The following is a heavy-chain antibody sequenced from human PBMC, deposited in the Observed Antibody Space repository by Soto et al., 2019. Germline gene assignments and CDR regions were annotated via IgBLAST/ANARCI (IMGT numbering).Heavy chain of an antibody. CDR2: ISPYNGNT. D-gene: IGHD5-18*01. J-gene: IGHJ4*02. CDR1: DKTFLSYG. Sequence: QVQLVQSGAEVKKPWASVKVSCKASDKTFLSYGISWVRQGPGQGLEWMGWISPYNGNTNYAQKLQGRVTMTTDTSTSTAYMELRSLRSDDTAVYYCATQIDTVMVFRDWGQGTLVTV. CDR3: ATQIDTVMVFRD. V-gene: IGHV1-18*01.